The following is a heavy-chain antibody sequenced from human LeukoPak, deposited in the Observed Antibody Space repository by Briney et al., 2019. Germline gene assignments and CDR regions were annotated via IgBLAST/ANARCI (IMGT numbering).Heavy chain of an antibody. CDR3: ARGRYCSADICTGGDSFDI. D-gene: IGHD2-15*01. J-gene: IGHJ3*02. V-gene: IGHV4-4*07. Sequence: SETLSLTCTVSGGSISNFYWSWIRQPAGKGLEWIGRKYARGSSNYNPPVQSRVTMSVDTSKNQFSVKLRSVTAADTAVYYCARGRYCSADICTGGDSFDIWGQGTMVSVSP. CDR1: GGSISNFY. CDR2: KYARGSS.